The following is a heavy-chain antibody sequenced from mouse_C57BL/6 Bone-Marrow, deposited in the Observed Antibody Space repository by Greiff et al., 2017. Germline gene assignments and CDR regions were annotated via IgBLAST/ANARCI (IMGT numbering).Heavy chain of an antibody. D-gene: IGHD2-3*01. CDR2: ISDGGSYT. CDR3: ARDRWLLRFDY. V-gene: IGHV5-4*01. J-gene: IGHJ2*01. CDR1: GFTFSSYA. Sequence: EVNVVESGGGLVKPGGSLKLSCAASGFTFSSYAMSWVRQTPEQRLEWVGTISDGGSYTYYPDNVKGRFTISRDNAKNNLYLQMSHLKSEDTAMYVCARDRWLLRFDYWGQGTTLTVSS.